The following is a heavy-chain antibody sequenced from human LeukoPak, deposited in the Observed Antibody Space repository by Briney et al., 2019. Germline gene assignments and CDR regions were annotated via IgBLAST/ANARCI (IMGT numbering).Heavy chain of an antibody. Sequence: ASVKVSCKASGYTFTGYYMHWVRQAPGKGLEWMGGFDPEDGETIYAQKFQGRVTMTEDTSTDTAYMELSSLRSEDTAVYYCASSGSYYVSPFDYWGQGTLDTVSS. V-gene: IGHV1-24*01. CDR3: ASSGSYYVSPFDY. D-gene: IGHD1-26*01. CDR2: FDPEDGET. J-gene: IGHJ4*02. CDR1: GYTFTGYY.